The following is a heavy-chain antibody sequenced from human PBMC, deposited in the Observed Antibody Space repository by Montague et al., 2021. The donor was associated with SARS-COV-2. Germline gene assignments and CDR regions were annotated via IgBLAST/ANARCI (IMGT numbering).Heavy chain of an antibody. CDR3: ATTNGIGYPNWFGP. V-gene: IGHV3-23*01. CDR2: ITDSGHST. Sequence: SLRLSCAASGFTFSSSAMSWIRQAPGKGLEWVSGITDSGHSTSYADSVKGRFTISRDNSGDTLYLHLHSLRVEDTAIYYCATTNGIGYPNWFGPWGQGTLVTVSS. D-gene: IGHD2-8*01. CDR1: GFTFSSSA. J-gene: IGHJ5*02.